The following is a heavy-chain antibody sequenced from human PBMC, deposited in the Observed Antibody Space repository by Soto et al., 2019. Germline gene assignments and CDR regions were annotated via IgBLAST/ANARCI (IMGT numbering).Heavy chain of an antibody. D-gene: IGHD3-16*01. Sequence: QVQLVESGGGVVQPGTSLRLSCVGSGFTFRSYVIHWVRQAPGKGLEWVALTSYDGSNKDYGDSVKGRFTISRDNSRNTVDLQMDSLRREDTALYSCARWGTTGGLDVWGQGTLVSGSS. CDR2: TSYDGSNK. CDR3: ARWGTTGGLDV. V-gene: IGHV3-33*05. J-gene: IGHJ1*01. CDR1: GFTFRSYV.